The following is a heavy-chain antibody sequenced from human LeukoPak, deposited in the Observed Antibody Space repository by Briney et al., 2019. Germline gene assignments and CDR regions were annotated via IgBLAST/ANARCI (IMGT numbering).Heavy chain of an antibody. CDR1: GGSFSGYY. CDR2: INHSGST. D-gene: IGHD2-2*01. Sequence: PSETLSLTCAVYGGSFSGYYWSWIRQPPGKGLEWIGEINHSGSTNYNPSLKSRVTISVDTSKNQFSLKLSSVTAADTAVYYCARVVGRDIVVVPAAIGGFDYWGQGTLATVSS. V-gene: IGHV4-34*01. J-gene: IGHJ4*02. CDR3: ARVVGRDIVVVPAAIGGFDY.